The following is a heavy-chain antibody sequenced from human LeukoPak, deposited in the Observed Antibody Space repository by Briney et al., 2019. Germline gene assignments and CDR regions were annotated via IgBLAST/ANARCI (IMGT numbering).Heavy chain of an antibody. CDR2: INHSGST. Sequence: KSSETLSLTCAVYGGSFSGYYWSWIRQPPGKGLEWVGEINHSGSTNYNPSLKSRVTISVDTSKNQFSLKLSSVTAADTAVYYCARHVVYYDSSGPTYYFDYWGQGTLVTVSS. J-gene: IGHJ4*02. CDR1: GGSFSGYY. V-gene: IGHV4-34*01. CDR3: ARHVVYYDSSGPTYYFDY. D-gene: IGHD3-22*01.